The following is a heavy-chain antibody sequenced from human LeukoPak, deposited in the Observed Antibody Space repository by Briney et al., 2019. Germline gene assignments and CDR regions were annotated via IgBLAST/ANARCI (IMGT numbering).Heavy chain of an antibody. V-gene: IGHV3-48*03. Sequence: GGSLRLSCAASGFTFSSYEMNWVRQAPGKGLEWVSYISSSGSTIYYADSVKGRFTISRDNAKNSLYPQMNSLRAEDTAVYYCARVRRSPHGWFDPWGQGTLVTVSS. CDR2: ISSSGSTI. J-gene: IGHJ5*02. CDR3: ARVRRSPHGWFDP. CDR1: GFTFSSYE.